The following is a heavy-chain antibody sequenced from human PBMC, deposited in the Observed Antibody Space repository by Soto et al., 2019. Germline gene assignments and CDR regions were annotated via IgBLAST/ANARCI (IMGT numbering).Heavy chain of an antibody. D-gene: IGHD3-10*01. Sequence: PSETLSLTCTVSGGSVSSGSYYWSWIRQPPGKGLEWIGYIYYSGSTYYNPSLKSRVTISVDTSKNQFSLKLSSVTAADTAVYYCAREEVAYYDSGSYNWFDPWGQGALVTVSS. CDR2: IYYSGST. J-gene: IGHJ5*02. V-gene: IGHV4-31*03. CDR1: GGSVSSGSYY. CDR3: AREEVAYYDSGSYNWFDP.